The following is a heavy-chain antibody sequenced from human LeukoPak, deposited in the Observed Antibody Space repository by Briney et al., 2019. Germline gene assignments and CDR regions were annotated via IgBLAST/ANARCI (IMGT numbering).Heavy chain of an antibody. Sequence: GGSLRLSCAASGFTFTSYATSWIRQAPGKGLEWVSAISGGGENTYYADSVKGRFTISRDNSKNTLYLQMNSLRAEDTATYYCAKPRAMTTGVGRYFDLWGRGTLVTVSS. CDR2: ISGGGENT. CDR3: AKPRAMTTGVGRYFDL. V-gene: IGHV3-23*01. D-gene: IGHD1-1*01. CDR1: GFTFTSYA. J-gene: IGHJ2*01.